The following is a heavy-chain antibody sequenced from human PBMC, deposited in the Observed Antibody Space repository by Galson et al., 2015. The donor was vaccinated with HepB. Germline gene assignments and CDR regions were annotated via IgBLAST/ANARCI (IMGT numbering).Heavy chain of an antibody. CDR2: IDPSDSYT. CDR1: GYSFTSYW. Sequence: QSGAEVKKPGESLRISCKGSGYSFTSYWISWVRQMPGKGLEWMGRIDPSDSYTNYSPSFQGHVTISADKSISTAYLQWSSLKASDTAMYYCARLESSSWLTTRGPFDPWGQGTLVTVSS. D-gene: IGHD6-13*01. J-gene: IGHJ5*02. CDR3: ARLESSSWLTTRGPFDP. V-gene: IGHV5-10-1*01.